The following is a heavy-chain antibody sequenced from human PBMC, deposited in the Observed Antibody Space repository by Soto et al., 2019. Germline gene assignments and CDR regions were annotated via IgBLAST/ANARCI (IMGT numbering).Heavy chain of an antibody. V-gene: IGHV2-70*13. CDR1: GFSLTSPGMC. CDR3: ARSIRGPRRFNGLDV. CDR2: IERDDDDK. Sequence: SCPTLVNPTETLTLTCTFSGFSLTSPGMCVSWIRQSPGKALEWLALIERDDDDKYYSTSLKTRLTISKDTRKNQVVLTMANMEPADTATYYCARSIRGPRRFNGLDVWGQGTRVTVP. D-gene: IGHD1-20*01. J-gene: IGHJ6*02.